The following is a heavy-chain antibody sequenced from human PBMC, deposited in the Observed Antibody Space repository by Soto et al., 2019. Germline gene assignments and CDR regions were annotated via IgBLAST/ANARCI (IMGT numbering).Heavy chain of an antibody. Sequence: SETLSLTCTVSGGSITSGDYYWSWIRQPPGKGLEWIGYIFYSGSTYYNPSLKSRLTISVDTSKNQFSLKLSSVTAADTAVYYCARGASSGQLYFDYWGQGTLVTVSS. CDR3: ARGASSGQLYFDY. D-gene: IGHD3-22*01. J-gene: IGHJ4*02. V-gene: IGHV4-30-4*01. CDR2: IFYSGST. CDR1: GGSITSGDYY.